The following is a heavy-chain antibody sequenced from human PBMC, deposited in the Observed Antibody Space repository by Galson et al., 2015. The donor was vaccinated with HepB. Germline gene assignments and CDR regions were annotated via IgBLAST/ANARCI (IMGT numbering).Heavy chain of an antibody. CDR3: ARGMNRFDF. CDR2: ISATSSTI. D-gene: IGHD1-14*01. Sequence: SLRLSCAASGLTFRSYSINWVRQAPGKGLEWVSYISATSSTIYYADSVKGRFTISRDNAKNSLFLQINTLRAEDTAVYYCARGMNRFDFWGQGTLVTVSS. CDR1: GLTFRSYS. J-gene: IGHJ4*02. V-gene: IGHV3-48*01.